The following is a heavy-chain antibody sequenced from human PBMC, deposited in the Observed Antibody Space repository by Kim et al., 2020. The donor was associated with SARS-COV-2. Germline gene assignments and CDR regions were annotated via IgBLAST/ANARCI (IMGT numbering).Heavy chain of an antibody. D-gene: IGHD1-26*01. CDR2: IKQDGSEK. Sequence: GGSLRLSCAASGFTFSSYWMSWVRQAPGKGLEWVANIKQDGSEKYYVDSVKGRFTISRDNAKNSLYLQMNSLRAEDTAVYYCARDPSTYSGSYLNAFDIWGQGTMVTVSS. CDR3: ARDPSTYSGSYLNAFDI. V-gene: IGHV3-7*01. CDR1: GFTFSSYW. J-gene: IGHJ3*02.